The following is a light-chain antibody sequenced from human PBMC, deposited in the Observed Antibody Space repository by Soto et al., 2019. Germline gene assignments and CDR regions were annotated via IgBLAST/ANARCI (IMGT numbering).Light chain of an antibody. CDR1: SSNIGSNT. V-gene: IGLV1-44*01. J-gene: IGLJ3*02. CDR3: AAWDDSLNGWV. Sequence: QSVLTQPPSASGTPGQRVTISCSGSSSNIGSNTVNWYQQLPGTAPKLLLYSNNHRPSGVPDRVSGSKSGSSASLAISGLQSEAEADYYCAAWDDSLNGWVFGGGTKVTVL. CDR2: SNN.